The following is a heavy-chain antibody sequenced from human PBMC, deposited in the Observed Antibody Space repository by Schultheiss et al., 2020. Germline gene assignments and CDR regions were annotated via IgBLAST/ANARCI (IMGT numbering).Heavy chain of an antibody. J-gene: IGHJ6*02. D-gene: IGHD4-17*01. CDR2: IWYDGSNK. CDR1: GFTFSSYG. V-gene: IGHV3-33*01. Sequence: GGSLRLSCAASGFTFSSYGMHWVRQAPGKGLEWVAVIWYDGSNKYYADSVKGRFTISRDNSKNTLYLQMNSLRAEDTAVYYCARDVIMTTVTSYYGMDVWGQGTTVTVSS. CDR3: ARDVIMTTVTSYYGMDV.